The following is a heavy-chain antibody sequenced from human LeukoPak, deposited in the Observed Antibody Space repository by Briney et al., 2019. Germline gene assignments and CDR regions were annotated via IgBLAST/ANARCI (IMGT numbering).Heavy chain of an antibody. Sequence: GGSLRLSCAASGFTFSSYTMHWVRQAPGKGLEWVALISSDGNNKYYADSVKGRFTISRDNSKNTLYLQMNSLRADDTAVYYCARDLAAYGSGSTPYYWGQGTLVTVSS. CDR2: ISSDGNNK. CDR3: ARDLAAYGSGSTPYY. D-gene: IGHD3-10*01. V-gene: IGHV3-30-3*01. CDR1: GFTFSSYT. J-gene: IGHJ4*02.